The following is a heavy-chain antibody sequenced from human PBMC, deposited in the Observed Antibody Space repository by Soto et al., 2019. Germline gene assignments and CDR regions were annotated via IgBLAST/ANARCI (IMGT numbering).Heavy chain of an antibody. CDR1: GGSISSGGYY. CDR2: IYYSGST. J-gene: IGHJ5*02. Sequence: TPSLTCTVSGGSISSGGYYWSWIRQHPGKGLEWIGYIYYSGSTYYNPSLKSRVTISVDTSKNQFSLKLSSVTAADTAVYYCARTTQIFGVVPHWFDPWGQGTLVTISS. D-gene: IGHD3-3*01. V-gene: IGHV4-31*02. CDR3: ARTTQIFGVVPHWFDP.